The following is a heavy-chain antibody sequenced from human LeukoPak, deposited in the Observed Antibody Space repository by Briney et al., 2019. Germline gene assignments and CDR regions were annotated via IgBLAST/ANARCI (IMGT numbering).Heavy chain of an antibody. CDR1: GVTVSSNY. Sequence: PGGSLRLSCAASGVTVSSNYMSWVRQAPGKGLEWVAYIYSGGSTYYTYSVKGRFTISRDKSKNTLYLQMNSLRAEDTAVYYCARERPGMDYMDVWGKGTTVTVSS. J-gene: IGHJ6*03. CDR2: IYSGGST. CDR3: ARERPGMDYMDV. V-gene: IGHV3-53*01.